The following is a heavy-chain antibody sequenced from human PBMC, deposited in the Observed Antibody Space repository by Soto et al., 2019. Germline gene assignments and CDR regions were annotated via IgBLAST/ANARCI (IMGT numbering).Heavy chain of an antibody. CDR1: GYTFTSSA. CDR2: ISAYNGHT. D-gene: IGHD3-3*01. J-gene: IGHJ3*02. V-gene: IGHV1-3*01. CDR3: GTAPDYYDFWRTSSDASHM. Sequence: SVKVSWKASGYTFTSSAIHWVRQAPGQRLEWMGWISAYNGHTKYSQKFQGRVTITRDTSASTAYMELSSLRSEDTAVYYCGTAPDYYDFWRTSSDASHMRRQATTVTVSS.